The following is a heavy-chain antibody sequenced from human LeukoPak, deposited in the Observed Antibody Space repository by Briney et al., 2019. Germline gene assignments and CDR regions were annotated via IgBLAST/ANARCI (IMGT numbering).Heavy chain of an antibody. V-gene: IGHV4-39*07. Sequence: SETLSLTCTVSGAFISTRGYFWGWIRQPPGKGLEWIGSIYYSGSTYNNPSLKSRVTISLDTSKNQFSLKLSSVTAADTAVYYCARGYYDFWSGYFDYWGQGTLVTVSS. J-gene: IGHJ4*02. CDR1: GAFISTRGYF. CDR3: ARGYYDFWSGYFDY. CDR2: IYYSGST. D-gene: IGHD3-3*01.